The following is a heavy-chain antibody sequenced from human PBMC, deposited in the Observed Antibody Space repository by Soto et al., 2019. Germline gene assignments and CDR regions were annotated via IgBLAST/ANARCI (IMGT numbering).Heavy chain of an antibody. V-gene: IGHV3-74*01. D-gene: IGHD3-10*01. Sequence: EVQLVESGGGLVQPVGSLRLSCASSEFTFSGRSLHWFRQAPGKGLVWVSGIDKVGTDSTYADSVKGRFTSSRDNAKNTVYLQMNSLRVEDTAVYYCARGWFGPDVWGKGTTVTVSS. CDR1: EFTFSGRS. CDR3: ARGWFGPDV. J-gene: IGHJ6*03. CDR2: IDKVGTDS.